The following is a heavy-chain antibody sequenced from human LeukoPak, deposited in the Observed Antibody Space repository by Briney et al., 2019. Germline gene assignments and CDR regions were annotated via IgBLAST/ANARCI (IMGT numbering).Heavy chain of an antibody. J-gene: IGHJ5*02. CDR3: ATGPYCSSTGCYDWFDP. D-gene: IGHD2-2*01. CDR2: INPSGGST. Sequence: ASVKVSCKASGYTFTSYYMHWVRQAPGQGLEWMGIINPSGGSTSYAQKFQGRVTMTEDTSTDTAYMELSSLRSEDTAVYYCATGPYCSSTGCYDWFDPWGQGTLVTVSS. CDR1: GYTFTSYY. V-gene: IGHV1-46*01.